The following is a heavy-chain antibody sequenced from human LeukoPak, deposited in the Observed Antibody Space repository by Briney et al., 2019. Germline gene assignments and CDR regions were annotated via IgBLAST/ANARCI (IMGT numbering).Heavy chain of an antibody. V-gene: IGHV1-2*02. CDR1: GYTFTGYY. J-gene: IGHJ5*02. CDR3: ARGGSGSYFSWLDP. D-gene: IGHD3-10*01. Sequence: ASVKVSCKASGYTFTGYYIHWVRQAPGQGLECVGWINPNSGGTKYAQKFQGRVTMTRDTSISTAYMELSRLRSDDTAVYYCARGGSGSYFSWLDPWGQGTLVTVSS. CDR2: INPNSGGT.